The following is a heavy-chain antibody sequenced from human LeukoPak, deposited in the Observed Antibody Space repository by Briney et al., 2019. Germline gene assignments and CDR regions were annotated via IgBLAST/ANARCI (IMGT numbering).Heavy chain of an antibody. CDR2: IKQDGSEK. V-gene: IGHV3-7*01. D-gene: IGHD6-6*01. Sequence: GRSLRLSCAASGFTFSSYAMHWVRQAPGKGLEWVANIKQDGSEKYYVDSVKGRFTISRDNAKNSLYLQMNSLRVEDTAVYYCSTESSTSLAFDIWGQGTMVIVSS. J-gene: IGHJ3*02. CDR3: STESSTSLAFDI. CDR1: GFTFSSYA.